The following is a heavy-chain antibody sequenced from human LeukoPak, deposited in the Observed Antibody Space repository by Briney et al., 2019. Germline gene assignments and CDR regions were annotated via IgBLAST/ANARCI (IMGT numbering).Heavy chain of an antibody. Sequence: GGSLRLSCAASGFTVSSNYMSWVRQAPGKGLEWVSVIYSGGSTYYADSVKGRFTISRDNSKNTLYLQMNSLRAEDTAVYYCATHYGDCVGEYFQHWGQGTLVTVSS. V-gene: IGHV3-66*02. CDR1: GFTVSSNY. D-gene: IGHD4-17*01. CDR3: ATHYGDCVGEYFQH. J-gene: IGHJ1*01. CDR2: IYSGGST.